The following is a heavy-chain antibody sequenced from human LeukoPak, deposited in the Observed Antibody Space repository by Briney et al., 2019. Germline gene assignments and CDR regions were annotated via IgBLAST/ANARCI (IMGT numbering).Heavy chain of an antibody. Sequence: PRGSLRLSCAASGFTFSSYSMNWVRQAPGKGLEWVSYISSSSSTIYYADSVKGRFTISRDNAKNSLYLQMNSLRDEDTAVYYCARDSFLPEARYLDCWGQGTLVTVAS. V-gene: IGHV3-48*02. D-gene: IGHD1-14*01. J-gene: IGHJ4*02. CDR2: ISSSSSTI. CDR1: GFTFSSYS. CDR3: ARDSFLPEARYLDC.